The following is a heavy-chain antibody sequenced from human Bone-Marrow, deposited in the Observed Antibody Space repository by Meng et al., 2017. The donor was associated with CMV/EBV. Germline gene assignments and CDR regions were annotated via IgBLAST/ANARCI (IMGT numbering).Heavy chain of an antibody. Sequence: SETLSLTCTGSGGSISSYYWSWIRQPPGKGLEWIGYIYYSGSTNYNPSLKSRVTISVDTSKNQFSLKLSSVTAADTAAYYCARGIITIFGVVHDAFDIWGQGTMVTVSS. CDR1: GGSISSYY. CDR2: IYYSGST. J-gene: IGHJ3*02. V-gene: IGHV4-59*01. CDR3: ARGIITIFGVVHDAFDI. D-gene: IGHD3-3*01.